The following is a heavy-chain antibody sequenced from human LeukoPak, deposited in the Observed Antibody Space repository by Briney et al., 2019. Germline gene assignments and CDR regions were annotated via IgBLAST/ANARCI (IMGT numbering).Heavy chain of an antibody. Sequence: GGSLRLSCAGSGFSFSSYRMHWVRQAPGKGLELVSRIDGDGTTTSYADSVKGRFTISRDNAKSTLYLQMNSLRAEDAAVYYCARVLYNWNDCLDYWGQGTLVTVSS. D-gene: IGHD1-20*01. CDR3: ARVLYNWNDCLDY. V-gene: IGHV3-74*01. CDR2: IDGDGTTT. J-gene: IGHJ4*02. CDR1: GFSFSSYR.